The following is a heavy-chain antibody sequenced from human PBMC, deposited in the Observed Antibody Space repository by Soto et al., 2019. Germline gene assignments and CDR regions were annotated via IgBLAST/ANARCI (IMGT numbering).Heavy chain of an antibody. CDR2: IDWDDDK. Sequence: SGPTLVNPTPTLTLTCTFSGFSLSTSGMCVSWIRQPPGKALEWLALIDWDDDKYYSTSLKTRLTISKDTSKNQVVLTMTNMDPVDTATYYCARIGSDPSGQYYFDYWGQGTLVTVSS. D-gene: IGHD6-19*01. CDR3: ARIGSDPSGQYYFDY. CDR1: GFSLSTSGMC. V-gene: IGHV2-70*01. J-gene: IGHJ4*02.